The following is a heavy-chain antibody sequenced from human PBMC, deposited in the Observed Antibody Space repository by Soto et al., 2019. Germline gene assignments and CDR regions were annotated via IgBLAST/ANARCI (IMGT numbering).Heavy chain of an antibody. CDR3: ARPSGVRDGYNYAFDI. D-gene: IGHD5-12*01. CDR2: NK. Sequence: GGSLRLSCAASGFTFSSYGMHWVRQAPGKGLEWVAVNKYYADSVKGRFTISRDNSKNTLYLQMNSLRAEDTAVYYCARPSGVRDGYNYAFDIWGQGTMVTVSS. CDR1: GFTFSSYG. V-gene: IGHV3-33*01. J-gene: IGHJ3*02.